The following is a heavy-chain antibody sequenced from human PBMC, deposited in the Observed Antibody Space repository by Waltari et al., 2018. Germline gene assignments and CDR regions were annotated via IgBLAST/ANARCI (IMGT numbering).Heavy chain of an antibody. CDR1: GGTISRYY. V-gene: IGHV4-59*01. D-gene: IGHD2-8*01. J-gene: IGHJ3*02. CDR2: IYYSWST. CDR3: ARAPTLYAFDI. Sequence: AQLQESGPGLVKPSETLSLTCTVSGGTISRYYWSWIRQPPGKGLEWIGYIYYSWSTNYNPSLKSRVTISVDTSKNQFSLKLSSVTAADTAVYYCARAPTLYAFDIWGQGTMVTVSS.